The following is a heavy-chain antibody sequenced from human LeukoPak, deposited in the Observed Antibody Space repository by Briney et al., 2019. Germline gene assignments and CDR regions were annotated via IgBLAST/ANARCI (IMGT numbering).Heavy chain of an antibody. J-gene: IGHJ4*02. Sequence: PSETLSLTCTVSGDSICSYYWSWIRQPPGKGLEWIGYIYYSGSTNYNPSLKSRVTISVETSKNQFSLKLRSVTAADTAVYYCARVTGYRIEDYFDYWGQGTLVTVSS. CDR2: IYYSGST. CDR1: GDSICSYY. CDR3: ARVTGYRIEDYFDY. V-gene: IGHV4-59*01. D-gene: IGHD6-13*01.